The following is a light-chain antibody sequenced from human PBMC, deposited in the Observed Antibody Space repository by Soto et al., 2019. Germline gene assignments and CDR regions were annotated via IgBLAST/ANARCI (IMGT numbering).Light chain of an antibody. CDR1: QSVLYSSNNQNY. CDR3: QQHYSTPLT. V-gene: IGKV4-1*01. CDR2: WAS. Sequence: DIVMTQSPDSLAVSLGERATINCKSSQSVLYSSNNQNYLAWYQQKPGQPPKLLIYWASIRESGVPDRFSGSGSGRDFTLTISSLQADDVAVYYCQQHYSTPLTFGQGTKVEIK. J-gene: IGKJ1*01.